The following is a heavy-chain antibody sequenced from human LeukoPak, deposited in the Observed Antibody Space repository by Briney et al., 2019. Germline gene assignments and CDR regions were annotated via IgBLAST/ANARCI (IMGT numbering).Heavy chain of an antibody. Sequence: ASVKVSCKASGGTFSSYAISWVRQAPGQGLEWMGGIIPIFGTANYAQKLQGRVTMTTDTSTSTAYMELRSLRSDDTAVYYYARGPNALYYCDSSGYYYSPWGQGTMVTVSS. J-gene: IGHJ3*01. V-gene: IGHV1-69*05. D-gene: IGHD3-22*01. CDR1: GGTFSSYA. CDR2: IIPIFGTA. CDR3: ARGPNALYYCDSSGYYYSP.